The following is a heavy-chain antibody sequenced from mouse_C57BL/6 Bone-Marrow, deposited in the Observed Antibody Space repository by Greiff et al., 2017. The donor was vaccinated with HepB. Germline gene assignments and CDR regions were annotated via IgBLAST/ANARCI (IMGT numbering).Heavy chain of an antibody. J-gene: IGHJ4*01. Sequence: VQLQQPGAELVKPGASVKLSCKASGYTFNSYWMHWVKQRPGRGLEWIGRIDPNSGGTKYNEKFKSKATLTVDKPSSTAYMQLSSLTSEDTAVYYCARVTPVVARDYAMDYWGQGPSVTVSS. D-gene: IGHD1-1*01. CDR2: IDPNSGGT. CDR3: ARVTPVVARDYAMDY. CDR1: GYTFNSYW. V-gene: IGHV1-72*01.